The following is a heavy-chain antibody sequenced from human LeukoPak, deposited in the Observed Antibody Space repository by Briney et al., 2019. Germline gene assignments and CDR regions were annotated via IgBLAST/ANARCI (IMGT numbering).Heavy chain of an antibody. J-gene: IGHJ4*02. CDR3: ARDQRGYSYVDY. CDR2: IKRDGSEK. Sequence: GGSLRLSCAASGFTFSSYWMSWVRQAPGKGLEWVANIKRDGSEKYYVDSAKGRFTISRDNAKNSLYLQMNSLRAEDTAVYYCARDQRGYSYVDYWGQGTLVTVSS. CDR1: GFTFSSYW. V-gene: IGHV3-7*01. D-gene: IGHD5-18*01.